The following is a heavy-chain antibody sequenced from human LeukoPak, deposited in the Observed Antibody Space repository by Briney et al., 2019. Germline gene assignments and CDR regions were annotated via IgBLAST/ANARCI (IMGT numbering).Heavy chain of an antibody. Sequence: ASVNVSRKASSYTLTNYGISWVRQAPGQGLEWMGWISAYNGNTNYAQNLQGRVTMTTDTSTNTAYMELRSLRSDDTAVYYCARDQDPGAFDIWGQGTIVPVSS. V-gene: IGHV1-18*01. CDR1: SYTLTNYG. CDR2: ISAYNGNT. CDR3: ARDQDPGAFDI. J-gene: IGHJ3*02.